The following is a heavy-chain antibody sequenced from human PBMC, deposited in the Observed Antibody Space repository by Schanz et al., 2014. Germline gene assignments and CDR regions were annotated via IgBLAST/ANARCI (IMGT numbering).Heavy chain of an antibody. CDR2: IATSSSTR. J-gene: IGHJ1*01. V-gene: IGHV3-48*01. CDR3: ASGVHVSSLQKGLQF. D-gene: IGHD3-10*01. Sequence: VQLLQFGGGVVQPGGSLRLSCAASGFTFSSYAMSWVRQVPGKGLEWLSYIATSSSTRHYADSVKGRVTISRDNAKNSVSLQMRRLRVEDTAVYYCASGVHVSSLQKGLQFWGRGTLVIVSS. CDR1: GFTFSSYA.